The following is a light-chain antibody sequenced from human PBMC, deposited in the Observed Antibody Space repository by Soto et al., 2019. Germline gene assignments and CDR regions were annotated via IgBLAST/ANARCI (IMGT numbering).Light chain of an antibody. CDR2: DAS. CDR3: QQYGSAPFT. Sequence: EIVLTQSPGTLSFSPVERSTVSFRASQSVASSHLAWYRQKPGQTPRLLIYDASSRATGIPDRISGSGSGTDFTLTISRLEPEDFAVYYCQQYGSAPFTFGPGTKVDIK. CDR1: QSVASSH. V-gene: IGKV3-20*01. J-gene: IGKJ3*01.